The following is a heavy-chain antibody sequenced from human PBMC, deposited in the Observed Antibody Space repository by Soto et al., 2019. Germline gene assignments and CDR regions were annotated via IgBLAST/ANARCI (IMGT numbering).Heavy chain of an antibody. V-gene: IGHV3-33*01. D-gene: IGHD3-10*01. CDR3: VRGSSYGSGTYYNLGCFGP. Sequence: GGSLRLSCATSGFTFSSFRMHWVRQAPGKGLEWVAVIWIDENKKYYAESVKGRFTISRDNSKSTLYLQMNSLRAEDTANYYCVRGSSYGSGTYYNLGCFGPWGQGTQVTVSS. CDR1: GFTFSSFR. CDR2: IWIDENKK. J-gene: IGHJ5*02.